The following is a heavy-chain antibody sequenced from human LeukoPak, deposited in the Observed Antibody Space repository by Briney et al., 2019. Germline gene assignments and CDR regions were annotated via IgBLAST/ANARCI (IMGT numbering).Heavy chain of an antibody. J-gene: IGHJ4*02. CDR2: ISGSGGST. V-gene: IGHV3-23*01. Sequence: GGSLRLSCAASGFTFSSYAMSWVRQAPGKGLEWVSAISGSGGSTYYADSVKGRFTISRDNSKNTLYLQMNSLRAEDTAVYYCARDGREEWYKPYYFDYWGQGTLVTVSS. D-gene: IGHD3-3*01. CDR3: ARDGREEWYKPYYFDY. CDR1: GFTFSSYA.